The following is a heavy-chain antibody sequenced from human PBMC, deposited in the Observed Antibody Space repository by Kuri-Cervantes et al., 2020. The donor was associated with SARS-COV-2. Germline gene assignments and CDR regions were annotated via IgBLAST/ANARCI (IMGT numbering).Heavy chain of an antibody. CDR2: IYPGDSDT. Sequence: GESLKISCKGSGYSFTSYWIGWVRQMPGKGLEWMGIIYPGDSDTRYSPSFQGQVTISADKSISTAYLQWSSLKASDTAMYYCARRPHYDFWSGSGYYFDYWGQGTLVTVSS. V-gene: IGHV5-51*01. CDR1: GYSFTSYW. D-gene: IGHD3-3*01. J-gene: IGHJ4*02. CDR3: ARRPHYDFWSGSGYYFDY.